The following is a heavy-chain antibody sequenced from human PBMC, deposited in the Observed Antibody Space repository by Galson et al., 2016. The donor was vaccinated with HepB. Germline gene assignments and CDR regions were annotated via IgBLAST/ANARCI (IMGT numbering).Heavy chain of an antibody. CDR2: INPSGGRT. D-gene: IGHD4-23*01. V-gene: IGHV1-46*01. CDR1: GYTFTSYY. J-gene: IGHJ4*02. CDR3: AKDGRGNFLDY. Sequence: SVKVSCKASGYTFTSYYMHWVRQAPGQGLEWMGVINPSGGRTNYAQNFEGRVTMTRDTSTSTVYMELSSLRSEDTAVYFCAKDGRGNFLDYWGQGTLVTVSS.